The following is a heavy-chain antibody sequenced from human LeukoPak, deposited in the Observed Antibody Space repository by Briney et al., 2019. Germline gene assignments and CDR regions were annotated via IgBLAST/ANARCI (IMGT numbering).Heavy chain of an antibody. D-gene: IGHD2-2*02. J-gene: IGHJ4*02. V-gene: IGHV3-21*01. CDR3: ATYQLLYGVDY. CDR2: ISSSSSYI. Sequence: GGSLRLSCAASGFTFTIFGLNWVRQAPGKGLEWVSSISSSSSYIYYADSVKGRFTISRDNAKNSLYLQMNSLRAEDTAVYYCATYQLLYGVDYWGQGTLVTVSS. CDR1: GFTFTIFG.